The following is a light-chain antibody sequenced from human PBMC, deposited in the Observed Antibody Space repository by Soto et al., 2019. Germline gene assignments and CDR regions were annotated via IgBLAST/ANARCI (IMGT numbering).Light chain of an antibody. J-gene: IGKJ2*01. Sequence: AIQMTQSPPSLSASVGDRVIITCRASQDIRVDVGWLQQRPGPDPHLLIYSASTLHTGVPSTCTGSGSGTDFTLTIHDLQPEDVATYLCLQDYHFPFTFGPGTKLEI. CDR1: QDIRVD. CDR2: SAS. V-gene: IGKV1-6*01. CDR3: LQDYHFPFT.